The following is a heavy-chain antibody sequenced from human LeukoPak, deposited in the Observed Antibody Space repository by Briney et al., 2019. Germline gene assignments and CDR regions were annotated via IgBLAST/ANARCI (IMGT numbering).Heavy chain of an antibody. CDR1: GYSFTTHW. Sequence: GESLKISCKGSGYSFTTHWIAWVRQMPGKGLEWMGIIYPGDSETRYSPSFQGQVTFSADKSINTAYLQWSSLKASDTAIYYCARLGLSGYDLLDYWGQGTLVTVSS. CDR3: ARLGLSGYDLLDY. V-gene: IGHV5-51*01. CDR2: IYPGDSET. J-gene: IGHJ4*02. D-gene: IGHD5-12*01.